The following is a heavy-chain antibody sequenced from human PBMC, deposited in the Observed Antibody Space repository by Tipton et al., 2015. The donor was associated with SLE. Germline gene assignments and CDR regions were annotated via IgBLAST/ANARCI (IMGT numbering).Heavy chain of an antibody. V-gene: IGHV4-31*03. CDR3: ARGGTRYCSSTSCFTGYYYYYMDV. CDR1: GGSISSADYY. J-gene: IGHJ6*03. D-gene: IGHD2-2*01. CDR2: IYYSGST. Sequence: TLSLTCTVSGGSISSADYYWNWIRQHPGKGLEWIGYIYYSGSTYYNPSLKSRVIISVDTSKNQFSLKLTSVTAADTAVYYCARGGTRYCSSTSCFTGYYYYYMDVWGKGTTVTVSS.